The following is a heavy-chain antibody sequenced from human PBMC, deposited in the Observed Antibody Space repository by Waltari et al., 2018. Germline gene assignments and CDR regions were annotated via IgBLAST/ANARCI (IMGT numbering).Heavy chain of an antibody. Sequence: QVQLVQSGTEVKKPGASVRVSCQASGYTFTDYHLHWVRQTPGQGFEWMGWINPKNGDTSYAQNFLGRGTMTRDTSINTAYMDLSGLRSDDAAVFYCARDPGPIVGAPDFWGQGTLVTVSS. J-gene: IGHJ4*02. V-gene: IGHV1-2*02. D-gene: IGHD1-26*01. CDR1: GYTFTDYH. CDR2: INPKNGDT. CDR3: ARDPGPIVGAPDF.